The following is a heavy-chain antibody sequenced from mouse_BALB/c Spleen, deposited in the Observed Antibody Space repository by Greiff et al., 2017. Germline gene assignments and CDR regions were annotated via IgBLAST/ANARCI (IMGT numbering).Heavy chain of an antibody. V-gene: IGHV5-6-5*01. D-gene: IGHD2-1*01. Sequence: EVMLVESGGGLVKPGGSLKLSCAASGFTFSSYAMSWVRQTPEKRLEWVASISSGGSTYYPDSVKGRFTISRDNARNILYLQMSSLRSEDTAMYYCAREGKYGNYGYFDYWGQGTTLTVSS. CDR1: GFTFSSYA. J-gene: IGHJ2*01. CDR2: ISSGGST. CDR3: AREGKYGNYGYFDY.